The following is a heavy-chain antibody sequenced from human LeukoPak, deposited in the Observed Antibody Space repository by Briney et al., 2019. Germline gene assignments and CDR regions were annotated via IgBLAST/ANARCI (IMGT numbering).Heavy chain of an antibody. J-gene: IGHJ6*03. CDR3: ARDPYSGAYGNTYYYYMDV. CDR1: GFSFSSYN. D-gene: IGHD1-26*01. V-gene: IGHV3-21*01. Sequence: PGGSLRLSCDASGFSFSSYNMDWVRKTPGKGLEWISSITTSSSYTFYADSVKGRFTISRDNARNSLYLQMNSLTAEDTAVYYCARDPYSGAYGNTYYYYMDVWGKGTTVTISS. CDR2: ITTSSSYT.